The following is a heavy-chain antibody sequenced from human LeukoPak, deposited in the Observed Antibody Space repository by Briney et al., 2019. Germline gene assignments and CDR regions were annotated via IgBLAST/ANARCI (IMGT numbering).Heavy chain of an antibody. D-gene: IGHD6-13*01. CDR2: INPNRGGT. Sequence: ASVKVSCMASVYTFTGYYMHWVRPAPGQGLEWMGWINPNRGGTNYVQVFQGRVTMTRDTSISTAYMELSRLRSDDTAVYYCARVFSSSWFDAFDIWGQGTMVTVSS. CDR1: VYTFTGYY. V-gene: IGHV1-2*02. J-gene: IGHJ3*02. CDR3: ARVFSSSWFDAFDI.